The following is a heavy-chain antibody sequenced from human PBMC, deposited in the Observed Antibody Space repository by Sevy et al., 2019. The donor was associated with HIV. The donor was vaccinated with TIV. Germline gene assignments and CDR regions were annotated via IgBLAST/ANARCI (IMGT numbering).Heavy chain of an antibody. CDR3: TTEGGVRYFDWHYYYYGMDV. D-gene: IGHD3-9*01. CDR2: IKSKTDGGTT. J-gene: IGHJ6*02. CDR1: GFTFSNAW. Sequence: GGSLRLSCAASGFTFSNAWMSWVRQAPGKGLEWVGRIKSKTDGGTTDYAAPVKGRFTISRDDSKNTLYLRMNSLKTEDTAVYYCTTEGGVRYFDWHYYYYGMDVWGQGTTVTVSS. V-gene: IGHV3-15*01.